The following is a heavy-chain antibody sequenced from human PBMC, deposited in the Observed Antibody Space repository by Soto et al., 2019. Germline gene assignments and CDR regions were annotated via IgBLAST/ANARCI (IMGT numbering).Heavy chain of an antibody. J-gene: IGHJ4*02. V-gene: IGHV4-39*01. D-gene: IGHD2-2*01. CDR1: GGSISSSSYY. Sequence: TSETLSLTCTVSGGSISSSSYYWGWIRQPPGKGLEWIGSIYYSGSTYYNPSLKSRVTISVDTSKNQFSLKLSSVTAADTAVYYCARHLRGVYCSSTSCYHRIAVAGIDYWGQGTLVTVSS. CDR2: IYYSGST. CDR3: ARHLRGVYCSSTSCYHRIAVAGIDY.